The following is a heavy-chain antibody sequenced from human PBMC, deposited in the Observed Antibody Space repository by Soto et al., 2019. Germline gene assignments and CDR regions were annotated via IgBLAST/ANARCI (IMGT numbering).Heavy chain of an antibody. D-gene: IGHD1-26*01. CDR1: GFTFSSYG. J-gene: IGHJ4*02. V-gene: IGHV3-33*01. Sequence: GGSLRLSCAASGFTFSSYGMHWVRQAPGKGLEWVAVIWYDGSNKYYADSVKGRFTISRDNSKNTLYLQMNSLRAEDTAVYYCARQISGSGFDYWGQGTLVTVTS. CDR2: IWYDGSNK. CDR3: ARQISGSGFDY.